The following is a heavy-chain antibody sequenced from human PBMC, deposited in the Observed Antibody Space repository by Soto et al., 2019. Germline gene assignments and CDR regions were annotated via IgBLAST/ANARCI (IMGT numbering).Heavy chain of an antibody. J-gene: IGHJ3*02. CDR2: IYYSGST. CDR1: VGSISSYY. V-gene: IGHV4-59*01. CDR3: ARVSRRWLQTTTRDAFDI. D-gene: IGHD5-12*01. Sequence: ETRSATCTVPVGSISSYYWSWIRPRPGKGLEWIGYIYYSGSTNYNPSLKSRVTISVDTSKNQFSLKLSSVTAADTAVYYCARVSRRWLQTTTRDAFDIWGQGTMVTVSS.